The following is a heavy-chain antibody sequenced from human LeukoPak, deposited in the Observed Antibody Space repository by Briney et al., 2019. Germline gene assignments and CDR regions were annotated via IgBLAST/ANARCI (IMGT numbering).Heavy chain of an antibody. CDR3: AKDSAAAGTFDY. CDR2: ISWDGGST. J-gene: IGHJ4*02. Sequence: PGGSLRLSCAASGFTFDDYTMHWVRQAPGKGLEWVSLISWDGGSTYYADSVKGRFTISRDNSKNSLYLQMNSLRIEDTALYYCAKDSAAAGTFDYWGQGTLVTVSS. CDR1: GFTFDDYT. D-gene: IGHD6-13*01. V-gene: IGHV3-43*01.